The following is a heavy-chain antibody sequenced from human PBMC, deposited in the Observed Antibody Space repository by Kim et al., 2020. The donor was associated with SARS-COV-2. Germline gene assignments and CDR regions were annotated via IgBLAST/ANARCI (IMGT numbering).Heavy chain of an antibody. CDR3: AKWDLGYSYGGSDAFDI. D-gene: IGHD5-18*01. V-gene: IGHV3-23*01. J-gene: IGHJ3*02. Sequence: GGSLRLSCAASGFTFSSYAMSWVRQAPGKGLEWVSAISGSGGSTYYADSVKGRFTISRDNSKNTLYLQMNSLRAEDTAVYYCAKWDLGYSYGGSDAFDIWGQGTIVNVSS. CDR2: ISGSGGST. CDR1: GFTFSSYA.